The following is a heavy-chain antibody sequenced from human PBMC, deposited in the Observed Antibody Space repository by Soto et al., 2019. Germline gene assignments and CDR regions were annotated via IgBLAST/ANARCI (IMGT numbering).Heavy chain of an antibody. J-gene: IGHJ5*02. D-gene: IGHD5-18*01. V-gene: IGHV4-31*03. CDR1: GASISSNGYY. CDR2: IYLSGST. Sequence: QVQLQESGPGLVKPSQTLSLTCTVSGASISSNGYYWNWIRQHPGTGLEWIGYIYLSGSTYYNPSLKSRVTISLDMSKNRFSLNLSSVTAADTAIYYCARDGGTAMVLDPWGQGTLVTVSS. CDR3: ARDGGTAMVLDP.